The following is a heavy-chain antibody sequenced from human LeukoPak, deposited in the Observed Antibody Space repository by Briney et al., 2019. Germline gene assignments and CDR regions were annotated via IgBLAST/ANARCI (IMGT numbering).Heavy chain of an antibody. CDR3: AGPLRATYYDSSGYPRYYYYYGMDV. Sequence: ASVKVSCKASGYTFTSYYMHWVRPAPGQGLEWMGIINPSGGSTSYAQKFQGRVTMTRDTSTSTVYMELSSLRSEDTAVYYCAGPLRATYYDSSGYPRYYYYYGMDVWGQGTTVTVSS. CDR1: GYTFTSYY. J-gene: IGHJ6*02. D-gene: IGHD3-22*01. CDR2: INPSGGST. V-gene: IGHV1-46*01.